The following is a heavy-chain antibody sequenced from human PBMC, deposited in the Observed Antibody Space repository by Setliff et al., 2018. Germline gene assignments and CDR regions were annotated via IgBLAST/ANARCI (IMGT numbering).Heavy chain of an antibody. CDR2: MYYSGST. J-gene: IGHJ4*02. V-gene: IGHV4-39*01. D-gene: IGHD3-10*01. Sequence: SETLSLTCSVSGGSISSGSYYWGWIRQSPGKGLEWIGSMYYSGSTYYNPSLKGRVTLSLDTTKNQFSLKLTSMTAADTAVYFCARHLLVQGTYHFDYWGQGSPVTVSS. CDR3: ARHLLVQGTYHFDY. CDR1: GGSISSGSYY.